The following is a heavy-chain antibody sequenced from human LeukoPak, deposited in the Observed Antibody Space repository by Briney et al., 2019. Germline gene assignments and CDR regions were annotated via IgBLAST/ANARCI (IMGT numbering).Heavy chain of an antibody. CDR1: GGPISSYY. Sequence: SETLSLTCSVSGGPISSYYWSWIRQPPGKGLEWIGYIYYSGNTYYNPSLKSRVTMSVDTSKNHFSLKLNSVTAADTAVYCCARIGGRYCSSTSCYGLDFWGQGTLVTVSS. J-gene: IGHJ4*02. V-gene: IGHV4-59*01. D-gene: IGHD2-2*01. CDR2: IYYSGNT. CDR3: ARIGGRYCSSTSCYGLDF.